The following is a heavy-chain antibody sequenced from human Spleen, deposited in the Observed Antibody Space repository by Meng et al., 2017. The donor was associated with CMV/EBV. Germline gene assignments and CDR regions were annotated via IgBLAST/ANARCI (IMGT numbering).Heavy chain of an antibody. J-gene: IGHJ6*02. CDR1: GFTFRSYG. CDR3: AGFGVTITNGMDV. CDR2: ISTTSTYI. D-gene: IGHD3-3*01. Sequence: GESLKISCAASGFTFRSYGMHWVRQAPGKGLEWVSSISTTSTYIYYSESVKGRFTISRDNAKNSLYLQMNSLRAEDTAVYYCAGFGVTITNGMDVWGQGTTVTVSS. V-gene: IGHV3-21*01.